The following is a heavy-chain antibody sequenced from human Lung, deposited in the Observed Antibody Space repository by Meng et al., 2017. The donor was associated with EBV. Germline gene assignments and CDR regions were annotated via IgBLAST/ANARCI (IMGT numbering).Heavy chain of an antibody. CDR2: ISSSGDHT. CDR3: AGIIVGGSRGY. D-gene: IGHD1-26*01. Sequence: EGHRWGLGGGLVQPGGSLRPSCAASGFTFNNYAMTWVRQAPGKGLEWVSTISSSGDHTYYADSVKGRFTISRDRSKTTLYLQMNSLRAEDTALYYCAGIIVGGSRGYWGQGTLVTVSS. V-gene: IGHV3-23*01. CDR1: GFTFNNYA. J-gene: IGHJ4*02.